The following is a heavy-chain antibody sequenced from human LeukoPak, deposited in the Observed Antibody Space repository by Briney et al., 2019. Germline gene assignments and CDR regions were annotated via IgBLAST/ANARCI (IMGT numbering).Heavy chain of an antibody. CDR2: ISSSSSYI. J-gene: IGHJ4*02. CDR1: GFSFSNYG. V-gene: IGHV3-21*01. Sequence: GGSLRLFCAASGFSFSNYGMTWVRQTPGKGLEWVSFISSSSSYIYYADSVRGRFTISRDNAKNSLYLQMNSLRAEDTAVYYCARGTMFPYYFDYWGQGTLVTVSS. D-gene: IGHD3-10*02. CDR3: ARGTMFPYYFDY.